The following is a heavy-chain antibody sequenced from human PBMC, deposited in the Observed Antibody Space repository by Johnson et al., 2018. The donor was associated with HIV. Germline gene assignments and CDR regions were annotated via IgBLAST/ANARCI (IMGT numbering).Heavy chain of an antibody. D-gene: IGHD2-2*01. CDR1: GFTFDDYA. CDR3: ASAIPGRSSLDGFDF. V-gene: IGHV3-43D*03. CDR2: INWDGDST. J-gene: IGHJ3*01. Sequence: VQLVESGGGVVRPGGSLRLSCAASGFTFDDYAMHWVRQAPGKGLEWVSLINWDGDSTYYADSVKGRVTMSRDNSKNTLYLQMNSLRAEDTAAYYCASAIPGRSSLDGFDFWGQGTMVTVSS.